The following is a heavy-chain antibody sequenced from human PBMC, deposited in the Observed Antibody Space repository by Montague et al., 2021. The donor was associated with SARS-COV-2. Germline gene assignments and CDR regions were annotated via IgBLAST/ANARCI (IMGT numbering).Heavy chain of an antibody. CDR2: TYYSGST. Sequence: SETLSLTCTVSGGSISSYYWSWIRQPPGKGLEWIGYTYYSGSTNYNPSLKSRVTISVDTSKNQFSLKLSSVTAADTAVYYCARSRRITIFGVGLSNYYGMDVWGQGTTVTVSS. CDR3: ARSRRITIFGVGLSNYYGMDV. CDR1: GGSISSYY. D-gene: IGHD3-3*01. V-gene: IGHV4-59*01. J-gene: IGHJ6*02.